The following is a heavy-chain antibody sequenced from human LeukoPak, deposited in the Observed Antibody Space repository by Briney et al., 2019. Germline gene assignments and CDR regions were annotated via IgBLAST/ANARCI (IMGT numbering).Heavy chain of an antibody. V-gene: IGHV1-69*13. CDR2: IIPIFGTA. CDR1: GGTFSSYA. D-gene: IGHD3-9*01. J-gene: IGHJ6*03. CDR3: ARGILTGYSYYYYYYMDV. Sequence: SVKVSCKASGGTFSSYAISWVRQAPGQGLEWMGGIIPIFGTANYAQKFQGRVTITADESTSTAYMELSSLRSEDTAVYYCARGILTGYSYYYYYYMDVWGKGTTVTVSS.